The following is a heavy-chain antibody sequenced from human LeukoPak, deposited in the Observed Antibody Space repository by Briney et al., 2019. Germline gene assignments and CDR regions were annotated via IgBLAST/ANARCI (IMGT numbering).Heavy chain of an antibody. CDR1: GGSLSNLY. CDR3: ARQMYYSNAGYAFEI. J-gene: IGHJ3*02. Sequence: SETVSLTCTISGGSLSNLYWSWIRQSPGKGLEWIGYIYYSGSTYYNPSLKSRVTISVDTSKDQFSLKLSSVTSADTAVYYCARQMYYSNAGYAFEIWGQGTVVTVSS. D-gene: IGHD3-10*01. CDR2: IYYSGST. V-gene: IGHV4-59*01.